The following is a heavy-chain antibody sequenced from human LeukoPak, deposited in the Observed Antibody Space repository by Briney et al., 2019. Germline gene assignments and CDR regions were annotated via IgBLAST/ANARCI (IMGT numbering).Heavy chain of an antibody. Sequence: SVKVSCKASGGTFSSYAISWVRQAPGQGLEWMGGIIPIFGTANYAQKFQGRVTITADESTSTAYMELSSLRSEDTAVYYCARVVGFGELSGAFDIWGQGTMVTVSS. J-gene: IGHJ3*02. V-gene: IGHV1-69*01. CDR3: ARVVGFGELSGAFDI. D-gene: IGHD3-10*01. CDR1: GGTFSSYA. CDR2: IIPIFGTA.